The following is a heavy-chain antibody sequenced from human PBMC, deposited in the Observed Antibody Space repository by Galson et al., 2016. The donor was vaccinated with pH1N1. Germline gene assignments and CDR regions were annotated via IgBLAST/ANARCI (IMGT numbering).Heavy chain of an antibody. V-gene: IGHV3-11*01. D-gene: IGHD3-10*01. CDR1: GFTFSDYY. CDR2: ISSSGYTI. CDR3: ASAPRLGELELGDVFDI. Sequence: SLRLSCAASGFTFSDYYMTWIRRAPGKGLEWVSYISSSGYTIFYTGSVKGRFTISRDNAKNSLYLQMNSLRAEDTAVYYCASAPRLGELELGDVFDIWGQGTMVTVSS. J-gene: IGHJ3*02.